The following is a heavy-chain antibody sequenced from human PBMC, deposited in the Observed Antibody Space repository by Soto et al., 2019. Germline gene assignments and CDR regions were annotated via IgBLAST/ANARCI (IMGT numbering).Heavy chain of an antibody. D-gene: IGHD2-2*02. J-gene: IGHJ4*02. CDR2: MNPNSGNT. CDR3: ARIGGGGALPYQLLYLGGFDY. V-gene: IGHV1-8*01. CDR1: GYTFTSYD. Sequence: ASVKVSCKASGYTFTSYDINWVRQATGQGLEWMGWMNPNSGNTGYAQKFQGRVTMTRNTSISTAYMELSSLRSEETAVYYGARIGGGGALPYQLLYLGGFDYWGQGTLVTVSS.